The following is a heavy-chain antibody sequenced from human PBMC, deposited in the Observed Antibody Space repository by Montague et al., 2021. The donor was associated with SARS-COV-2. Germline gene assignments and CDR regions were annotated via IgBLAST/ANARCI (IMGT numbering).Heavy chain of an antibody. V-gene: IGHV4-61*02. J-gene: IGHJ4*02. CDR2: IYTSGST. D-gene: IGHD2-21*01. CDR3: ARVVGFDFDY. CDR1: GGSISSGSYY. Sequence: TLFLTCTVSGGSISSGSYYWSWIRQPAGKGLEWIGRIYTSGSTNYNPSLKSRVTISVDTSKNQFSLKLSSVTAADTAVYYCARVVGFDFDYWGQGTLVTVSS.